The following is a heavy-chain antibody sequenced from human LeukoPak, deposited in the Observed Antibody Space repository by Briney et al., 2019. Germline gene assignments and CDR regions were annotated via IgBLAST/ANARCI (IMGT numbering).Heavy chain of an antibody. V-gene: IGHV3-30-3*01. CDR1: GFIFSNYV. CDR3: ARDPSSRVTGDF. CDR2: ISFDGNNQ. D-gene: IGHD3-10*01. Sequence: GGSLRLSCAASGFIFSNYVMHRVCQAPGKGLEWVALISFDGNNQYYAHSVKGRFTISRDYSKNTLYLQMNSLKTEDTAVYYCARDPSSRVTGDFWGQGTLVTVSS. J-gene: IGHJ4*02.